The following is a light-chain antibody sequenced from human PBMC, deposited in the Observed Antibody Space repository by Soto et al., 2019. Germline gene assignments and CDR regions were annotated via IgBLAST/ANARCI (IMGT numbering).Light chain of an antibody. J-gene: IGKJ1*01. Sequence: EIVTTQSQATLSVSPGKRATLSCRASQSVCSNLGCYQHEPGQAPRLLIFGASSRATGFSAGFSGRGSGTEFTLTINNLQSEDFAVYYCQQYRNWPRTFGQGTKVDIK. CDR1: QSVCSN. CDR2: GAS. CDR3: QQYRNWPRT. V-gene: IGKV3-15*01.